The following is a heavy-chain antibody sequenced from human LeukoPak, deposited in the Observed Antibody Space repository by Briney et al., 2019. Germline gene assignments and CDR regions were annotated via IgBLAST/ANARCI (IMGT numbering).Heavy chain of an antibody. CDR1: GLSFSDYW. CDR2: IRQDGSET. J-gene: IGHJ5*02. D-gene: IGHD5-18*01. V-gene: IGHV3-7*03. Sequence: PGGSLRLSCVGSGLSFSDYWMNWVRQAPGKGLEWVAIIRQDGSETHYVDSVRGRFTVSRDNAENALYLQMNSLRAEDTAVYYCARSGNRDGYGSWGQGTLVTVSS. CDR3: ARSGNRDGYGS.